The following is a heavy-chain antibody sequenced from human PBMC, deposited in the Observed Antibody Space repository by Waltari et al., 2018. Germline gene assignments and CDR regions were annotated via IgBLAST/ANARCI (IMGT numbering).Heavy chain of an antibody. CDR2: ISRNSDAI. Sequence: EVQLVESGGGLAQPGGSLSLSCAASGFTSDDSAMHWVRQAPGKGWEWVSGISRNSDAIGYADSVKGRFTISRDNAKNSLYLQMDGLRSEDTALYYCTRDFWAWGQGTLVTVSS. V-gene: IGHV3-9*02. CDR1: GFTSDDSA. J-gene: IGHJ5*02. CDR3: TRDFWA. D-gene: IGHD3-16*01.